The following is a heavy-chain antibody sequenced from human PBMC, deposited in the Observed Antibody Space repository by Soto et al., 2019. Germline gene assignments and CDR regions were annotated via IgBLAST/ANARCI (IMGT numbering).Heavy chain of an antibody. Sequence: EVQLVESGGGLVQPGGSLRLSCVASGFDFNSYSMNWVRQAPGKGLEWISYINSGSTSVFYADSVKGRFTISRDNAKNSLDLQMNSLSAENTAVYYCTSSASPDAYWGQGTLVTVSS. V-gene: IGHV3-48*01. CDR3: TSSASPDAY. CDR1: GFDFNSYS. D-gene: IGHD1-26*01. CDR2: INSGSTSV. J-gene: IGHJ4*02.